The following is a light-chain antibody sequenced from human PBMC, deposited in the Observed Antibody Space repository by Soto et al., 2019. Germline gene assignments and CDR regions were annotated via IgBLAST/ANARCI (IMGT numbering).Light chain of an antibody. CDR3: QQYGSLSWT. V-gene: IGKV3-20*01. CDR1: QSVRRY. J-gene: IGKJ1*01. CDR2: GAS. Sequence: LLLPQSPATLSLSPGERATLSCRASQSVRRYLAWYQQKPGQAPRLLIHGASTRATGVPDRFSGSGSGTDFTLTISRLEPEDFAVYHCQQYGSLSWTFGQGTKVDIK.